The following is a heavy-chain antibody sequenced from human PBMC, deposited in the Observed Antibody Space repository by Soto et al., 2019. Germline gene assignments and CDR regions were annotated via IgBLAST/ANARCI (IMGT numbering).Heavy chain of an antibody. V-gene: IGHV5-51*01. CDR1: GYSFPAFW. Sequence: GESLKISCGASGYSFPAFWIGWVRQMPGKGLEWRGIIFPADSETRSSPSFQGQVTISADKPTSTAYLEWSSLKASDTAMYYCGRRGAGYNYDFWGQGTLVTASS. D-gene: IGHD5-12*01. CDR3: GRRGAGYNYDF. CDR2: IFPADSET. J-gene: IGHJ4*02.